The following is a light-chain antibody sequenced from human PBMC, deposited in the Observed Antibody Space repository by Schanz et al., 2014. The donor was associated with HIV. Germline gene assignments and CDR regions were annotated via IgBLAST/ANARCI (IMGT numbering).Light chain of an antibody. V-gene: IGLV1-44*01. CDR1: NANIGSNT. CDR2: NND. CDR3: ATWDDSLDGWV. J-gene: IGLJ3*02. Sequence: QSVLTQPPSASGTPGQRVTISCSGTNANIGSNTVNWYRQFPGTAPKQLIYNNDQRPSGVPDRFSGSQSGTSASLAISGLQAEDESDFFCATWDDSLDGWVFGGGTKLTVL.